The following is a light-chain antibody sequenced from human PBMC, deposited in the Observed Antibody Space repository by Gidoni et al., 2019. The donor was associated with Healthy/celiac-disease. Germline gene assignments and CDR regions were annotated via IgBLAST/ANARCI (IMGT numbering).Light chain of an antibody. CDR1: QSISSW. CDR2: KAS. J-gene: IGKJ1*01. CDR3: QQYNCYPWT. Sequence: DIQMTQSPSTLSASVGDRVTIPCRASQSISSWLAWYQQKPGKAPKLLIYKASSLESGVPSRFSGSGSGTEFTLTICSLHPDYFATYYCQQYNCYPWTFGQGTKVEIK. V-gene: IGKV1-5*03.